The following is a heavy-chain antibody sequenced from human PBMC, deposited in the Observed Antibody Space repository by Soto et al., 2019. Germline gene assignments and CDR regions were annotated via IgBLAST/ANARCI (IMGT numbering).Heavy chain of an antibody. CDR1: GASISSYY. CDR3: ARHRKNLSGSYWHGMDV. CDR2: IYYSGST. J-gene: IGHJ6*02. D-gene: IGHD1-26*01. V-gene: IGHV4-59*08. Sequence: PSETLSLTCTVSGASISSYYWSWIRQPPGKGLEWIAYIYYSGSTNYSPSLESRVTISLHTNNQFSLKLDSVTAADTAVYYCARHRKNLSGSYWHGMDVWGPGTTVTVSS.